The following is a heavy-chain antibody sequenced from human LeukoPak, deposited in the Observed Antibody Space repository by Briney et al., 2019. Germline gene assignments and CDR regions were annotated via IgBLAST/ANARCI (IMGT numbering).Heavy chain of an antibody. Sequence: PGGSLRLSCAASGFTFSSYAMQWVRHAPGKGLELVAFILYGGSNKYYADSVKGRFTISRDNSKNTLYLQMNSLTAEDTAVYYCAKGRDTYQYGMDVWGQGTTVTVSS. J-gene: IGHJ6*02. V-gene: IGHV3-30*02. CDR1: GFTFSSYA. CDR2: ILYGGSNK. CDR3: AKGRDTYQYGMDV.